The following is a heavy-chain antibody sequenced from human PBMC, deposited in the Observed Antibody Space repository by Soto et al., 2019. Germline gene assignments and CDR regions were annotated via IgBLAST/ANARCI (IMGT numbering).Heavy chain of an antibody. V-gene: IGHV3-53*01. D-gene: IGHD4-4*01. CDR3: ARALLDYSNYYGMDV. CDR2: IYSGGST. J-gene: IGHJ6*02. CDR1: GFTVSSNY. Sequence: GGSLRLSCAASGFTVSSNYMSWVRQAPGKGLEWVSVIYSGGSTYYADSVKGRFTISRDNSKNTLYLQMNSLRAEDTAVYYCARALLDYSNYYGMDVWGQGTTVTVS.